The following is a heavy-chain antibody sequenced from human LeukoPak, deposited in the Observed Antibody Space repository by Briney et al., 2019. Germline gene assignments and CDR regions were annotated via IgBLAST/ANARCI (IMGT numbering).Heavy chain of an antibody. CDR1: GGSISSSSYY. V-gene: IGHV4-39*07. J-gene: IGHJ6*03. CDR3: ARAIAYCSSTSCYYMDV. CDR2: IYYSGST. D-gene: IGHD2-2*01. Sequence: SETLSLTSTVSGGSISSSSYYWGWIRQPPGKGLEWIGSIYYSGSTYYNPSLKSRVTISVDTSKNQFSLKLSSVTAADTAVYYCARAIAYCSSTSCYYMDVWGKGTTVTVSS.